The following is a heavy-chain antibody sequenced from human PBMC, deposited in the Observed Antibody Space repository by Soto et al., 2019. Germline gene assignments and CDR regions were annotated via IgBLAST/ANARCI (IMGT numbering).Heavy chain of an antibody. CDR3: ARGGLVVANWFDP. D-gene: IGHD2-15*01. CDR1: GGTFSSYA. Sequence: GASVKVSCKASGGTFSSYAISWVRQAPGQGLEWMGWINPNSGVTNYAQKFQGRVTMTRDTSISTVYMDLSSLISDDTAVYFCARGGLVVANWFDPWGQGTLVTVSS. CDR2: INPNSGVT. V-gene: IGHV1-2*02. J-gene: IGHJ5*02.